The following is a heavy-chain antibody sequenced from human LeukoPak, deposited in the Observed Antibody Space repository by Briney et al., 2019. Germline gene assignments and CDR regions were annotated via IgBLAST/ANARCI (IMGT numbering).Heavy chain of an antibody. CDR2: IHSSGNT. Sequence: PSETLSLTCTVSGGSISSYYWSWIRIRQPAGKGLEWIGRIHSSGNTNYNPSPKGRVTMSVDTSKNQFSLSLTSVTAADTAVYYCARTTAHWYFDLWGRGTLVSVSS. V-gene: IGHV4-4*07. D-gene: IGHD2-21*02. CDR3: ARTTAHWYFDL. J-gene: IGHJ2*01. CDR1: GGSISSYY.